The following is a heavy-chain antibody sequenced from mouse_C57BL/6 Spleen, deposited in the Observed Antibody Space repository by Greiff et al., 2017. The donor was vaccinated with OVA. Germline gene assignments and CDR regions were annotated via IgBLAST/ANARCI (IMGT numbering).Heavy chain of an antibody. CDR1: GYTFTSHW. J-gene: IGHJ4*01. CDR2: IFPGSGST. Sequence: QVQLQQSGPELVRPGASVKISCKAPGYTFTSHWMQWVRQRPVQGLEWIGEIFPGSGSTYYNEKFKGKATLTVDTSSSTAYMQLSSLTSEDSAVYFCARNYYGSSYYYAMDYWGQGTSVTVSS. D-gene: IGHD1-1*01. V-gene: IGHV1-56*01. CDR3: ARNYYGSSYYYAMDY.